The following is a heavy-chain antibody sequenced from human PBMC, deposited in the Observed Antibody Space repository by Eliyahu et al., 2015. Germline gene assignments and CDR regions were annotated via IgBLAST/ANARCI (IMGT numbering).Heavy chain of an antibody. Sequence: QVTLKESGPVLVKPTETLTLTCTVSGFSLSESKMGVSWIRQPPGKALEWLAHIFSNDETSYTTSLKSRLAISEDISKSQVVLTMTNLDPEDTATYYCARTMSGWGNYVLDSWGQGTLVTVSS. J-gene: IGHJ5*01. V-gene: IGHV2-26*01. CDR1: GFSLSESKMG. D-gene: IGHD3-16*01. CDR2: IFSNDET. CDR3: ARTMSGWGNYVLDS.